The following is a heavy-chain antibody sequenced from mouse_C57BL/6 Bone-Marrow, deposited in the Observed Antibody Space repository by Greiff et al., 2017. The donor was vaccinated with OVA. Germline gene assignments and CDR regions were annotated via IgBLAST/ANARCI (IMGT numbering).Heavy chain of an antibody. CDR2: INPYNGGT. CDR1: GYTFTDYY. CDR3: ARYYGNYVGYYAMDY. J-gene: IGHJ4*01. D-gene: IGHD2-1*01. Sequence: EVQLQQSGPVLVKPGASVKMSCKASGYTFTDYYMNWVKQSHGKSLEWIGVINPYNGGTSYNQKFKGKATLTVDKSSSTAYMELNSLTSEDSAVYYCARYYGNYVGYYAMDYWGQGTSVTVSS. V-gene: IGHV1-19*01.